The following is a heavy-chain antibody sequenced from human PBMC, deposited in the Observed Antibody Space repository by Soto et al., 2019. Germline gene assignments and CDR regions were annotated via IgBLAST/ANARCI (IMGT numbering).Heavy chain of an antibody. CDR2: IYSGST. CDR1: GYSITSDYY. Sequence: LSLTCAVSGYSITSDYYWCWIRQPPGKGLEWIGSIYSGSTYYNPSLKSRVTISVDTSKNQFSLRLTSVTAADTAMYYCAKKGYYPSGRINLFDSWGQGTLVTVSS. V-gene: IGHV4-38-2*01. CDR3: AKKGYYPSGRINLFDS. J-gene: IGHJ4*02. D-gene: IGHD3-10*01.